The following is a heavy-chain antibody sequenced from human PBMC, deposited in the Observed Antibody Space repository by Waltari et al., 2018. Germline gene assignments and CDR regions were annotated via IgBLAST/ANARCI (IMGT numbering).Heavy chain of an antibody. Sequence: LQLQESGPGLVKPSETLSLTCPVPGHPIPSKPYPWAWIRQPPGEGLEWIAKLPYGGNTFYKQSLKSRITLSMDTSKNQFSLKLSSVTAADTAVYYCARELGNWGQGTLVTVSA. CDR2: LPYGGNT. V-gene: IGHV4-39*02. CDR3: ARELGN. CDR1: GHPIPSKPYP. J-gene: IGHJ4*02.